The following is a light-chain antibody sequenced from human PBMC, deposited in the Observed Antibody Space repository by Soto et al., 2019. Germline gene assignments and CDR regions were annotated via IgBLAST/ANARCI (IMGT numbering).Light chain of an antibody. J-gene: IGKJ1*01. CDR1: QSVSDTY. V-gene: IGKV3D-20*01. Sequence: EFVVTQSPATLSLSPGERATLSCGTSQSVSDTYLAWYQQRPGLAPRLLIYDASRRATGIPDRFSGSGSGTYFTLTIFRLEPEDFAVYYCQHYGNSRGTFGQGTKVDIK. CDR3: QHYGNSRGT. CDR2: DAS.